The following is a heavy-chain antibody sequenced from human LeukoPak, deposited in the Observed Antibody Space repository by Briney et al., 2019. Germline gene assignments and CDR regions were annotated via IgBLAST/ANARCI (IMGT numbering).Heavy chain of an antibody. CDR2: ISWNSGSI. CDR1: GFTFDDYA. Sequence: PGRSLRLSCAASGFTFDDYAMHWVRQGPGKGLEWVSGISWNSGSIGYADSVKGRFTISRDNAKNSLYLQMNSLRPEDTAVYYCARGGAPAVYFDYWGQGALVIVSS. J-gene: IGHJ4*02. CDR3: ARGGAPAVYFDY. V-gene: IGHV3-9*01. D-gene: IGHD3-10*01.